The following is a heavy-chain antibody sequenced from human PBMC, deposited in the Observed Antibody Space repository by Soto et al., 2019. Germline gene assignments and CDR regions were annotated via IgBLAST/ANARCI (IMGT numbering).Heavy chain of an antibody. J-gene: IGHJ4*02. D-gene: IGHD2-15*01. CDR2: ISAYNGNT. CDR1: GYTFTSYG. CDR3: ARLLGYCSGGSCYLWYYFDY. V-gene: IGHV1-18*01. Sequence: ASVKVSCKASGYTFTSYGISGVRQAPGQGLEWMGWISAYNGNTNYAQKLQGRVTMTTDTSTSTAYMELRSLRSDDTAVYYCARLLGYCSGGSCYLWYYFDYWGQGTLVTVSS.